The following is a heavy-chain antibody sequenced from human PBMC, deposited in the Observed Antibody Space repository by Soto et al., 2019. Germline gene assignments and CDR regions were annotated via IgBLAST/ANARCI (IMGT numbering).Heavy chain of an antibody. CDR3: ARLGPYGSGSYSFRYNWFDP. Sequence: PSETLSLTCAVYGGSFSGYYWSWIRQPPGKGLDWIGEINHSGSTNYNPSLKSRVTISVDTSKNQFSLKLSSVTAADTAVYYCARLGPYGSGSYSFRYNWFDPWGQGTLVTVSS. D-gene: IGHD3-10*01. J-gene: IGHJ5*02. CDR1: GGSFSGYY. CDR2: INHSGST. V-gene: IGHV4-34*01.